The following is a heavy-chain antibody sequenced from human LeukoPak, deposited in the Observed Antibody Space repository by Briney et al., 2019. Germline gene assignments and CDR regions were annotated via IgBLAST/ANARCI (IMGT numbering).Heavy chain of an antibody. CDR2: INPNTGAT. V-gene: IGHV1-2*02. J-gene: IGHJ4*02. Sequence: ASVKVSCKPSGYAFTGYYIHWLRQAPGQGLEWMGWINPNTGATNAQRFQGRVTMTRDTSINTAYMELSTLTSDDTGVYYCARDRVGSGWPRPYYFEKWGQGTLVTVFS. D-gene: IGHD6-19*01. CDR3: ARDRVGSGWPRPYYFEK. CDR1: GYAFTGYY.